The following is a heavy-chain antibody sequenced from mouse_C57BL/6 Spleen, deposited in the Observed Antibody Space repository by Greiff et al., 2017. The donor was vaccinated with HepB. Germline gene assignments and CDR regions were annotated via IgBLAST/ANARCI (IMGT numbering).Heavy chain of an antibody. Sequence: QVQLQQPGAELVMPGASVKLSCKASGYTFTSYWMHWVKQRPGQGLEWIGEIDPSDSYTNYNQKFKGKSTLTVDKSSSTAYMQLSSLTSEDSAVYYCARNGDGYSSWFAYWGQGTLVTVSA. CDR3: ARNGDGYSSWFAY. CDR1: GYTFTSYW. V-gene: IGHV1-69*01. D-gene: IGHD2-3*01. CDR2: IDPSDSYT. J-gene: IGHJ3*01.